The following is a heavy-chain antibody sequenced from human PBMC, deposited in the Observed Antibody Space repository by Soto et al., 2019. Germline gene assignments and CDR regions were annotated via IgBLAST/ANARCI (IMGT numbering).Heavy chain of an antibody. J-gene: IGHJ4*02. V-gene: IGHV1-18*01. CDR1: GYTFTSYG. CDR2: ISAYNGNT. Sequence: QVQLVQSGAEVKKPGASVKVSCKASGYTFTSYGISWVRQPPGKGREWMGWISAYNGNTNYAQKLQGRVNMTTDTPPSTAYMELRSLRADDTGGYYCAIIKWKDYIARSGRYYCDYWGQGTLGTVAS. CDR3: AIIKWKDYIARSGRYYCDY. D-gene: IGHD6-25*01.